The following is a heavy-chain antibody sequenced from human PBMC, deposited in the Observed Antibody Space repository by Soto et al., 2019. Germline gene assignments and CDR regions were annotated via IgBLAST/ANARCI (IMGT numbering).Heavy chain of an antibody. D-gene: IGHD3-22*01. Sequence: GASVKVSCKASGYTFTCYGISWVRQAPGQGLKWMGWISAYNGNTNYAQKLQGRVTMTTDTSTSTAYMELRSLRSDDTAVYYCARVLHYYDSSGPTDFDYWGQGTLVTVSS. J-gene: IGHJ4*02. CDR1: GYTFTCYG. V-gene: IGHV1-18*01. CDR3: ARVLHYYDSSGPTDFDY. CDR2: ISAYNGNT.